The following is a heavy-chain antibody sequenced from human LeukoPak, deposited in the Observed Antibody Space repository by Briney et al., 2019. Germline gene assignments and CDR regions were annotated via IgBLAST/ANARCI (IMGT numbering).Heavy chain of an antibody. CDR1: GGSISSYY. D-gene: IGHD4-17*01. J-gene: IGHJ4*02. CDR3: ATHMTTVTPFDY. Sequence: PSETLSLTCTVSGGSISSYYWSWIRQPPGRGLEWIGYIYYSGSTDYNPSLKSRVTISVDTSKNQFSLRLNSVTAADTAVYYCATHMTTVTPFDYWGQGTLVTVSS. CDR2: IYYSGST. V-gene: IGHV4-59*01.